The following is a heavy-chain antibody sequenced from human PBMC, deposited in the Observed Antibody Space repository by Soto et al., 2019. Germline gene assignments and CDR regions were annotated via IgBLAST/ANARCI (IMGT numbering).Heavy chain of an antibody. J-gene: IGHJ4*02. V-gene: IGHV3-33*01. CDR3: ASALETGDY. CDR1: GFTFSNYG. Sequence: QVQLVESGGGVVQPGRSLRLSCAASGFTFSNYGMHWVRQAPGKGPEWVAVIWYDGSNKYYADSVKGRFTISRDNSKNTLYLQMHSLRAEDTAVYYCASALETGDYWGQGTLVTVSS. CDR2: IWYDGSNK.